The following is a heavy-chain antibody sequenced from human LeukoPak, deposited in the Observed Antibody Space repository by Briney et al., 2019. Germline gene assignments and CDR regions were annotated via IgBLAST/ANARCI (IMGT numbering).Heavy chain of an antibody. CDR3: ARDGYDYVWGSYRYIPSVFDI. J-gene: IGHJ3*02. V-gene: IGHV1-18*01. CDR1: GYTFTSYG. Sequence: GASVKVSCKASGYTFTSYGISWVRQAPGQGLEWMGWISAYNGNTNYAQKLQGRVTMTTDTSTSTAYMELRSLRSDDTAVYCCARDGYDYVWGSYRYIPSVFDIWGQGTMVTVSS. D-gene: IGHD3-16*02. CDR2: ISAYNGNT.